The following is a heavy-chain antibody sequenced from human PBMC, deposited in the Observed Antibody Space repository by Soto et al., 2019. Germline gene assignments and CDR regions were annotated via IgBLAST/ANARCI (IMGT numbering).Heavy chain of an antibody. D-gene: IGHD4-17*01. CDR2: VYYTGTT. J-gene: IGHJ4*02. CDR3: ARDTVLTGMFDF. CDR1: GGSIGSYH. V-gene: IGHV4-59*01. Sequence: SETLSLTCTVSGGSIGSYHWSWVRQPPGKGLEWIASVYYTGTTNYNPSLGSRVTISIDAPGNRFSMEITSVTAADTAIYYCARDTVLTGMFDFWGRGTLVTVSS.